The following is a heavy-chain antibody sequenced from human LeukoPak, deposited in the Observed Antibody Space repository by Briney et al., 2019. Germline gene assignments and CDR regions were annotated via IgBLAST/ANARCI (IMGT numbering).Heavy chain of an antibody. D-gene: IGHD2-21*01. Sequence: GGSLRLSCAASGFTFSSYAMSWVRQAPGKGLEWVSAISGSGGSTYYADSVKGRFTISRDNSKNTLYLQMNSPRAEDTAVYYCARDLRWVYYYGMDVWGQGTTVTVSS. CDR3: ARDLRWVYYYGMDV. V-gene: IGHV3-23*01. J-gene: IGHJ6*02. CDR2: ISGSGGST. CDR1: GFTFSSYA.